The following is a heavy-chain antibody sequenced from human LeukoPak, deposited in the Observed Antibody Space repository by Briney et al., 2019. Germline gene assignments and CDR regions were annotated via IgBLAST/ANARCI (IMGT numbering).Heavy chain of an antibody. CDR3: ARRFGSDWRIDY. CDR2: IYPGDSDT. D-gene: IGHD2-21*02. Sequence: GESLKISCKGSGYSFTNYWIGWVRQMPGKGLEWVGIIYPGDSDTRYSPSFQGQVTISADKSISTAFLQWSSLKASDTAVYYCARRFGSDWRIDYWGQGTLVTVSS. J-gene: IGHJ4*02. V-gene: IGHV5-51*01. CDR1: GYSFTNYW.